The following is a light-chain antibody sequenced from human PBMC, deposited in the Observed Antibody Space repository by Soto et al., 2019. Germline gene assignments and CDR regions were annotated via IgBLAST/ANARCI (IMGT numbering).Light chain of an antibody. Sequence: EIVMTQSPVTLSVSPGERATLSCRASESVGSNLAWYQQKPGQPPRLLIYDASMRETGVPPRFSGSGSGTEFTLTTSNLQSEDFAIYFCQKFNKWPWTFGQGTKVESK. CDR3: QKFNKWPWT. V-gene: IGKV3-15*01. CDR1: ESVGSN. J-gene: IGKJ1*01. CDR2: DAS.